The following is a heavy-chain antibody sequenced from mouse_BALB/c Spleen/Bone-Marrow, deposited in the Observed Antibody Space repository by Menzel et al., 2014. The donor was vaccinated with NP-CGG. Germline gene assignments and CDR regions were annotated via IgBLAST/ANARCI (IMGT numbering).Heavy chain of an antibody. D-gene: IGHD1-1*01. CDR1: GFTFSSFG. V-gene: IGHV5-17*02. J-gene: IGHJ1*01. CDR3: ARSISHYYGSNWYFEV. Sequence: EVKLVESGGGLVQPGGSRKLSCAASGFTFSSFGMHWVRQAPEKGLEWVAYISSGSSTIYYADTVKGRFTISRDNPKNTLFLQMTSLRSEDTAMYYCARSISHYYGSNWYFEVWGAGTTVTVSS. CDR2: ISSGSSTI.